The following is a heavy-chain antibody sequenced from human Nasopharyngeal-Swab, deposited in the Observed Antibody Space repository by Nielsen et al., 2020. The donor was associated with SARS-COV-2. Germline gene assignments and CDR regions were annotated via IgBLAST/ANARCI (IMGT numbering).Heavy chain of an antibody. CDR1: GFTFSSYS. CDR3: ARSKHSGSYYYGMDV. V-gene: IGHV3-21*01. J-gene: IGHJ6*02. CDR2: ISSSRSYI. Sequence: GGSLRLSCAASGFTFSSYSLNWVRQPPGKGLEWVSSISSSRSYIYYADSVKGRFTISRDNAKNSLYLQMNSLRAEDTAVYYCARSKHSGSYYYGMDVGGQGTTVTGSS. D-gene: IGHD1-26*01.